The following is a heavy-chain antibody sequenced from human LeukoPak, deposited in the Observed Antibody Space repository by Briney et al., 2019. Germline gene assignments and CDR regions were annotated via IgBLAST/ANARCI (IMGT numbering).Heavy chain of an antibody. CDR3: TRMTTAHDY. CDR1: GVSFNNYY. D-gene: IGHD4-17*01. Sequence: SETLSLTCAVSGVSFNNYYWSWVRQTPGKGLEWIGEINHSGYTNDSPSLKSRVTLSIDTSRKQFSLHLRSVTVADTGIYYCTRMTTAHDYWGQGTLVTVSS. CDR2: INHSGYT. J-gene: IGHJ4*02. V-gene: IGHV4-34*01.